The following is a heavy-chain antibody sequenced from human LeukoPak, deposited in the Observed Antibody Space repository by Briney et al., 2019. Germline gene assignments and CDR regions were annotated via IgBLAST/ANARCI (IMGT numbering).Heavy chain of an antibody. V-gene: IGHV3-23*01. CDR2: ISGSGGSA. CDR1: GFTFSSYA. D-gene: IGHD3-22*01. J-gene: IGHJ4*02. Sequence: GGSLRLSCAASGFTFSSYAMSWVRQAPGKGLEWVSAISGSGGSAYYADSVKGRFTISRDNSKNTLYLQMNSLRAEDTAVYYCASRGAYYDPFDYWGQGTLVTVSS. CDR3: ASRGAYYDPFDY.